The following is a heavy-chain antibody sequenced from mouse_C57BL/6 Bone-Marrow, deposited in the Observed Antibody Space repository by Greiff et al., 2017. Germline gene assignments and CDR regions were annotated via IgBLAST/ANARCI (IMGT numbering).Heavy chain of an antibody. CDR2: MHPNGGSP. CDR1: GYTFTNYW. Sequence: QVQLQQPGAELVKPGASVKLSCKASGYTFTNYWMHWVKQRPGQGLEWIGMMHPNGGSPDYNEKFKSEATLSVDKSSRTAYVELSSLTSEDSAVYYCERSYDCDDYTMDYWGQGTSVTVSA. J-gene: IGHJ4*01. V-gene: IGHV1-64*01. D-gene: IGHD2-4*01. CDR3: ERSYDCDDYTMDY.